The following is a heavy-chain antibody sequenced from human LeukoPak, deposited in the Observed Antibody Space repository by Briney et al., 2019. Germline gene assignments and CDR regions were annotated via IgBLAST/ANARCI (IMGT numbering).Heavy chain of an antibody. CDR1: GFIFDDYA. V-gene: IGHV3-9*03. Sequence: AGRSLRLSCAASGFIFDDYAMHWVRQAPGKGLEWVSGITGNGGTIAYADSVKGRFTVSRDNAKSSLYLQMSSLRAEDMALYYCVRESGSYYFDYWGQGTLVTVSS. CDR3: VRESGSYYFDY. CDR2: ITGNGGTI. D-gene: IGHD3-22*01. J-gene: IGHJ4*02.